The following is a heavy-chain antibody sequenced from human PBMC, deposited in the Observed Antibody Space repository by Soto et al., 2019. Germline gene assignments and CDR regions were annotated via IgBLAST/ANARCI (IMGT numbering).Heavy chain of an antibody. Sequence: QLQLQESGSGLVKPSQTLSLTCAVSGGSISSGVNSWNWIRQPPGKGLEWIGYVYHTGSTYYNPSLTSRVPISVYRSKNLFSVKLISVTAAGAAVYYCGRDRVGDNYIDYWGQGTLDTVSS. CDR3: GRDRVGDNYIDY. V-gene: IGHV4-30-2*01. D-gene: IGHD3-10*01. CDR1: GGSISSGVNS. CDR2: VYHTGST. J-gene: IGHJ4*02.